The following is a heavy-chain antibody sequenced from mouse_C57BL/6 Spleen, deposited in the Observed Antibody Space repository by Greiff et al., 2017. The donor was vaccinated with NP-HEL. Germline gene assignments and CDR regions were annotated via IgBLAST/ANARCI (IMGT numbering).Heavy chain of an antibody. D-gene: IGHD2-2*01. CDR1: GFNIKDYY. V-gene: IGHV14-1*01. Sequence: VQLQQSGAELVRPGASVKLSCTASGFNIKDYYMHWVKQRPEQGLEWIGRLDPEDGDTEYAPKFQGKATMTADTSSNTAYLQLSSLTSEDTAVYYCTTPVWLRVLNYWGQGTTLTVSS. J-gene: IGHJ2*01. CDR2: LDPEDGDT. CDR3: TTPVWLRVLNY.